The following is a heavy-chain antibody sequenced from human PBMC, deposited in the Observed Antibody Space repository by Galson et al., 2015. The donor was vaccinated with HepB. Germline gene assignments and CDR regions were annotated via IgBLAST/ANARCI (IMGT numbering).Heavy chain of an antibody. V-gene: IGHV1-18*01. J-gene: IGHJ6*03. CDR3: ARRIEALYSISWDLYDHNYYMDV. D-gene: IGHD3-3*02. CDR2: IRADNGDT. Sequence: SVKVSCKASGYSFTNYAINWVRQAPGQGLEWMGWIRADNGDTRYAQMLQGRVTMTTDTSTTTAYMEMRSLRSDDTAVYYCARRIEALYSISWDLYDHNYYMDVWGEGTTVTVSS. CDR1: GYSFTNYA.